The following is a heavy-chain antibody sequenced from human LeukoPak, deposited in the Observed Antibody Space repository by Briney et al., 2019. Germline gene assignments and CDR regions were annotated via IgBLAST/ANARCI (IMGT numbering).Heavy chain of an antibody. Sequence: ASVKVSCKASGYTFTSYGISWVRQAPGQGLEWMGWISAYNGNTNYAQKLQGRVTMTTDTSTSTVYMELRSLRSDDTAVYYCARAQYSSGWYVGYWGQGTLVTVSS. CDR2: ISAYNGNT. CDR1: GYTFTSYG. D-gene: IGHD6-19*01. J-gene: IGHJ4*02. CDR3: ARAQYSSGWYVGY. V-gene: IGHV1-18*01.